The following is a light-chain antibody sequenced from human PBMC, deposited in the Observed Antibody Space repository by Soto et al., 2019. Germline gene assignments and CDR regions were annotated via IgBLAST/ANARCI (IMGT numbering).Light chain of an antibody. Sequence: QSVLTQPPSASGSLGQSVTISCTGTSSDVGGYSFVSWYQQYPGKAPKLMIFEVSNRPSGVPDRFSGSKSGSTASLTVSGLQAEEEADYYCSSYAGGNNLVFGGGTKLTVL. CDR2: EVS. CDR3: SSYAGGNNLV. CDR1: SSDVGGYSF. J-gene: IGLJ2*01. V-gene: IGLV2-8*01.